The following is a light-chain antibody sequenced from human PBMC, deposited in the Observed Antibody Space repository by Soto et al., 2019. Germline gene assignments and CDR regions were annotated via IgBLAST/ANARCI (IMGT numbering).Light chain of an antibody. CDR1: PSVSSRY. V-gene: IGKV3-20*01. J-gene: IGKJ5*01. Sequence: EIVLMQSAGTLSLSPGERATLSCRASPSVSSRYLAWYQHKPGQAPRLLIYGASGRATGVPDRFSGSGSETDFTLTISRLEPEDFAVYYCQHCDSSPSIPLGQGTRLEIK. CDR3: QHCDSSPSIP. CDR2: GAS.